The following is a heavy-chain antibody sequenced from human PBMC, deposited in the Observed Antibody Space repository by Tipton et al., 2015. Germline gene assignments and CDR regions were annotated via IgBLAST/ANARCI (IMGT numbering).Heavy chain of an antibody. V-gene: IGHV4-39*01. CDR2: FYLGGST. J-gene: IGHJ4*02. CDR1: GGSISSSSYY. D-gene: IGHD3-22*01. Sequence: TLSLTCTVSGGSISSSSYYWAWIRQPPGEALEWIGSFYLGGSTYYNPSLKSRVIISVDTSKAQFSLKLSSVTAADTAVYYCARQGPHYYDTSRTFDCWGQGALVTVSS. CDR3: ARQGPHYYDTSRTFDC.